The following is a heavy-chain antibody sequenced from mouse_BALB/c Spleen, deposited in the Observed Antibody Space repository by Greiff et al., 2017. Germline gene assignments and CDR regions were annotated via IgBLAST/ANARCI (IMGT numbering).Heavy chain of an antibody. CDR3: ARAPLLLRTPSYYFDY. V-gene: IGHV1-4*01. J-gene: IGHJ2*01. D-gene: IGHD1-1*01. CDR2: INPSSGYT. Sequence: QVHVKQSGAELARPGASVKMSCKASGYTFTSYTMHWVKQRPGQGLEWIGYINPSSGYTNYNQKFKDKATLTADKSSSTAYMQLSSLTSEDSAVYYCARAPLLLRTPSYYFDYWGQGTTLTVSS. CDR1: GYTFTSYT.